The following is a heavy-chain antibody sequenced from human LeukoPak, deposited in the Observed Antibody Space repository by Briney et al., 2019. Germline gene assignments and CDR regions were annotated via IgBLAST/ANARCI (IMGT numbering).Heavy chain of an antibody. Sequence: PGGSLRLSCAASGFTFSSYAMHWVRQAPGKGLEWVAVISYDGRNKYYADSVKGRFTISRDNSKNTLYLQMNSLRAEDTAVYYCARDFALSSSAFDYWGQGTLVTVSS. CDR3: ARDFALSSSAFDY. CDR1: GFTFSSYA. D-gene: IGHD6-6*01. J-gene: IGHJ4*02. CDR2: ISYDGRNK. V-gene: IGHV3-30-3*01.